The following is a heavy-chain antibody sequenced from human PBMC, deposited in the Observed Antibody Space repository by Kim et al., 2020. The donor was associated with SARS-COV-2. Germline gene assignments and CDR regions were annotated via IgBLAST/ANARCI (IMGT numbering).Heavy chain of an antibody. Sequence: GGSLRLSCAASGFTFSSYGMHWVRQAPGKGLEWVAVISYDGSNKYYADSVKGRFTISRDNSKNTLYLQMNSLRAEDTAVYYCAKDDADGSGRYYSDYFD. J-gene: IGHJ4*01. CDR3: AKDDADGSGRYYSDYFD. CDR2: ISYDGSNK. V-gene: IGHV3-30*18. CDR1: GFTFSSYG. D-gene: IGHD3-10*01.